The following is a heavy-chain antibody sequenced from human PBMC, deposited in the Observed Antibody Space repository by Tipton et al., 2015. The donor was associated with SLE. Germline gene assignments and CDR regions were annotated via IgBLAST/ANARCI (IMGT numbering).Heavy chain of an antibody. CDR2: IYYSGST. CDR3: ARGVYSSGYYPTGY. CDR1: GGSISSYY. J-gene: IGHJ4*02. Sequence: TLSLTCTVPGGSISSYYWSWIRQPPGKGLEWIGYIYYSGSTNYNPSLKSRVTISVDTSKNQFSLKLSSVTAADTAVYYCARGVYSSGYYPTGYWGQGTLVTVSS. V-gene: IGHV4-59*08. D-gene: IGHD3-22*01.